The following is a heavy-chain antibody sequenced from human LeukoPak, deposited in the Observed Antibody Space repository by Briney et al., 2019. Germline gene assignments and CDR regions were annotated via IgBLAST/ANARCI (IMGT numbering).Heavy chain of an antibody. CDR1: GFTFSSYA. D-gene: IGHD6-19*01. J-gene: IGHJ5*02. CDR3: VRIMYSSGWHWFDP. V-gene: IGHV3-64D*08. CDR2: ISSNGGST. Sequence: GGSLRLSCSASGFTFSSYAMHWVRQAPGRGLEYVSAISSNGGSTYHADSVKGRFTISRDNSKNTLYLQMSSLRAEDTAVYYCVRIMYSSGWHWFDPWGQGTLVTVSS.